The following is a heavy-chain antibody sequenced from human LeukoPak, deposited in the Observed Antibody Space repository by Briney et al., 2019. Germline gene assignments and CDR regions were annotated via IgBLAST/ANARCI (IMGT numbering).Heavy chain of an antibody. Sequence: PSETLSLTCIVSGGSINSDNYYWSWIRQPAGKGLEWIGRIYSSGSTNYNPSLKSRVTISVDTSKNQFSLKLSSVTAADTAVYYCARGTSDYDFWSGYPYYYYYYMDVWGKGTTVTVSS. J-gene: IGHJ6*03. CDR2: IYSSGST. V-gene: IGHV4-61*02. D-gene: IGHD3-3*01. CDR1: GGSINSDNYY. CDR3: ARGTSDYDFWSGYPYYYYYYMDV.